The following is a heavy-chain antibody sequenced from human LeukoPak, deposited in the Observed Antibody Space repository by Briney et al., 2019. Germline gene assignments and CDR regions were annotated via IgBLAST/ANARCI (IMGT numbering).Heavy chain of an antibody. CDR3: ARVGRGTYYFDY. J-gene: IGHJ4*02. CDR2: FDPEDGET. V-gene: IGHV1-24*01. CDR1: GYTLTELS. D-gene: IGHD1-14*01. Sequence: GASVKVSCKVSGYTLTELSMHWVRQAPGKGLEWMGGFDPEDGETIYAQKFQGRVTMTEDTSTDTAYMELSSLRSDDTAVYYCARVGRGTYYFDYWGQGTLVTVSS.